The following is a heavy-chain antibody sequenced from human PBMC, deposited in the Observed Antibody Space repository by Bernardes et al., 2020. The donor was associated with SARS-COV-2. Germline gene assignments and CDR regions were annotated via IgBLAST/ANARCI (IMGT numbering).Heavy chain of an antibody. CDR2: IYPGDSDT. CDR3: ARPPTTALAPYGMDV. D-gene: IGHD4-17*01. J-gene: IGHJ6*02. Sequence: GESLKISCKGSGYSFTSYWIGWVRQMPGKGLEWMGIIYPGDSDTRYSPSFQGQVTISADKSISTAYLQWSSLKASDTAMYYCARPPTTALAPYGMDVWGQGTTVTVSS. CDR1: GYSFTSYW. V-gene: IGHV5-51*01.